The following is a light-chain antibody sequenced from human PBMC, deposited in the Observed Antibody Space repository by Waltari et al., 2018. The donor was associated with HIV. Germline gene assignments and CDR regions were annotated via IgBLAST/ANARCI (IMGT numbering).Light chain of an antibody. CDR1: QSVLYSSNNKPY. CDR2: WAS. Sequence: DIVMTQSPDSLAVSLGERATINCRSSQSVLYSSNNKPYLAWFQQKPGQPPKLLIYWASTRESGVPDRFSGSGSGTDFTLSISGLQAEDVAVYYCQQYYTTPRTFGQGTKVEIK. J-gene: IGKJ1*01. CDR3: QQYYTTPRT. V-gene: IGKV4-1*01.